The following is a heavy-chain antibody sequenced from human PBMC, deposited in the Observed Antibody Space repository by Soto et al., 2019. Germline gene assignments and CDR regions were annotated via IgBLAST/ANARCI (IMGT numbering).Heavy chain of an antibody. D-gene: IGHD3-10*01. CDR1: GGSFSGYY. CDR2: INYSGSA. V-gene: IGHV4-34*01. CDR3: ARVRDLLWAYYFDY. Sequence: SETLSLTCAVYGGSFSGYYWSWIRQPPGKGLEWTGEINYSGSANYNPSLKSRVTISVDTSKNQFSLKLSSVTAADSAVYYCARVRDLLWAYYFDYWGQGTQVTVSS. J-gene: IGHJ4*02.